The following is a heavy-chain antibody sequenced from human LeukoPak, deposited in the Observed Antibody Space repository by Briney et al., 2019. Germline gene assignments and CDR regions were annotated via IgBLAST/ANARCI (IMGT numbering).Heavy chain of an antibody. D-gene: IGHD3-10*01. CDR1: GDSFASHW. CDR2: IYPGDSDT. Sequence: GESLKISCTGSGDSFASHWIAWVRQMPGKGLEWMGIIYPGDSDTRYSPSFQGQVTISADKSISTAYLQWSSLKASDTAMYYCARQITMVRGDSYYFDYWGQGTLVTVSS. CDR3: ARQITMVRGDSYYFDY. J-gene: IGHJ4*02. V-gene: IGHV5-51*01.